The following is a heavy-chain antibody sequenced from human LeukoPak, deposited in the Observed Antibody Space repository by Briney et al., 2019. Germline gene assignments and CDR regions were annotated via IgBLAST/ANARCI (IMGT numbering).Heavy chain of an antibody. CDR2: ISGSDEST. Sequence: GSPRLSCAASGFTFSSYDMSWIRQAPGKGLEWVSEISGSDESTKYVDSVKGRFTISRDNSKNTLYLLLNSLRVDDTAVYYCANRRLGGGAFDIWGQGKMVSVSS. D-gene: IGHD7-27*01. V-gene: IGHV3-23*01. CDR1: GFTFSSYD. CDR3: ANRRLGGGAFDI. J-gene: IGHJ3*02.